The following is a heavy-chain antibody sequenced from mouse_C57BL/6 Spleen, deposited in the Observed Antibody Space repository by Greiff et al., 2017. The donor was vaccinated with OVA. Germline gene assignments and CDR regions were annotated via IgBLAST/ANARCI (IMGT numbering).Heavy chain of an antibody. V-gene: IGHV1-20*01. Sequence: VQLKESGPELVKPGDSVKISCKASGYSFTGYFMNWVMQSHGKSLEWIGRINPYNGDTFYNQKFKGKATLTVDKSSSTAHMELRSLTSEDSAVYYCARSGAYYSNYDPFAYWGKGTLVTVSA. D-gene: IGHD2-5*01. CDR3: ARSGAYYSNYDPFAY. CDR1: GYSFTGYF. CDR2: INPYNGDT. J-gene: IGHJ3*01.